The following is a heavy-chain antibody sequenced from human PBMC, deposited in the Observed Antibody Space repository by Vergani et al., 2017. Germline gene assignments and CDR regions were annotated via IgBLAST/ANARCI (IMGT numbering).Heavy chain of an antibody. V-gene: IGHV3-74*01. CDR3: ARYQLLYGAFDI. J-gene: IGHJ3*02. Sequence: EVQLVESGGGLVQPGGSLRLSCAASGFTFSSYWMHWVRQAPGKGLVWVSRINSDGSSTSYTDSVKGRFTISRDNAKNTRYLQMNSLRAEDTAVYYCARYQLLYGAFDIWGQGTMVTVSS. CDR2: INSDGSST. D-gene: IGHD2-2*02. CDR1: GFTFSSYW.